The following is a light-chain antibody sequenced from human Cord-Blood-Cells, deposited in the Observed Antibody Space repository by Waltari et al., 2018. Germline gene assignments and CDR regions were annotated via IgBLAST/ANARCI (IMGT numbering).Light chain of an antibody. V-gene: IGLV2-23*01. J-gene: IGLJ3*02. CDR3: CSYAGSSTLV. Sequence: QSALTQPASVSGSPGQSITISCTGTSSDVGRYNLVSWYQQHPGKAPKPVIYEGSKRPSGVSNRFSGSKSGNTASLTISGLQAEDEADYYCCSYAGSSTLVFGGGTKLTVL. CDR2: EGS. CDR1: SSDVGRYNL.